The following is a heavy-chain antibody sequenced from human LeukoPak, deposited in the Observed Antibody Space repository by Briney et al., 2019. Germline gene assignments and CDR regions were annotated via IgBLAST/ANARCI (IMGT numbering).Heavy chain of an antibody. D-gene: IGHD6-6*01. CDR2: ISSSSSYI. CDR1: GFTFGDYA. V-gene: IGHV3-21*01. Sequence: PGGSLRLSCTASGFTFGDYAMSWFRQAPGKGLEWVSSISSSSSYIYYADSVKGRFTISRDNAKNSLYLQMNSLRAEDTAVYYCARDRDIAARLDYWGQGTLVTVSS. J-gene: IGHJ4*02. CDR3: ARDRDIAARLDY.